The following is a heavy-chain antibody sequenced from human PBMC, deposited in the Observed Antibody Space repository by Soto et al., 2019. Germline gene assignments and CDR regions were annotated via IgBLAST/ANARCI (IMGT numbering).Heavy chain of an antibody. Sequence: PGGSLRISCAASGFSFSSYAMSWVRQAPGKRLEWVSAISGSGGSTYDADSVKGRFTISRDNSKKTLYLQMNSMRAEDTAVYYCAKDKSPVIVVVITSPYFDYWGQGTLVTVSS. CDR3: AKDKSPVIVVVITSPYFDY. D-gene: IGHD3-22*01. CDR2: ISGSGGST. V-gene: IGHV3-23*01. J-gene: IGHJ4*02. CDR1: GFSFSSYA.